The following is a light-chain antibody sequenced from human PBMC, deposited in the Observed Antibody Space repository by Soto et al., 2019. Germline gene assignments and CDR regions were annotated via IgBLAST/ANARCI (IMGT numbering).Light chain of an antibody. V-gene: IGKV3-20*01. Sequence: EIVLTQSPGTLSLYPGERATLSCRASQSVSSRSLAWYQQKPGHAPRLLIYGASNRATGIPDRFSGSGSGTDFTLTTSRMEPADVAVYYCQQYGGSRLTFGGGTKVEIK. CDR2: GAS. CDR3: QQYGGSRLT. CDR1: QSVSSRS. J-gene: IGKJ4*02.